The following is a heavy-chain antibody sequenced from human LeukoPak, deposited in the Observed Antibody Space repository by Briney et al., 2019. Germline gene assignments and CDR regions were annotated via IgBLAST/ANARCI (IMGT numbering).Heavy chain of an antibody. J-gene: IGHJ4*02. D-gene: IGHD6-19*01. CDR3: ARLAWLDRNFDY. CDR1: GFTFSSYA. Sequence: GGSLRLSCAASGFTFSSYAMSWVRQAPGKGLEWVSGISGSGGNTYNTDSVRGRFTVSRDNSKNTMYLQMNSLRAEDTAVYYCARLAWLDRNFDYWGQGTLVTVSS. CDR2: ISGSGGNT. V-gene: IGHV3-23*01.